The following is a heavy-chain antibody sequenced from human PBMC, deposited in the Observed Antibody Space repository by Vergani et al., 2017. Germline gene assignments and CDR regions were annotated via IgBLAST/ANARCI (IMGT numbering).Heavy chain of an antibody. CDR1: GGTFSSYA. Sequence: VQLVQSGAEVKKPGSSVKVSCKASGGTFSSYAISWVRQAPGQGLEWMGGIIPIFGTANYAQKFQGRVTLTADESTSTAYMELSSLRSEDTAVYYCARDNLGATTSRGDNWYFDLWGRGTLVTVSS. CDR2: IIPIFGTA. CDR3: ARDNLGATTSRGDNWYFDL. V-gene: IGHV1-69*01. D-gene: IGHD1-26*01. J-gene: IGHJ2*01.